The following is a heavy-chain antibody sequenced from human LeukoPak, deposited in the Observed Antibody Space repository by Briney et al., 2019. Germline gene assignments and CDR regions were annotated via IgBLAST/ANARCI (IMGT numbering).Heavy chain of an antibody. CDR3: IRGMDV. J-gene: IGHJ6*02. CDR1: GFIFSSYW. V-gene: IGHV3-7*04. CDR2: IKPDGSET. Sequence: GGSLRLSCAASGFIFSSYWMTWVRQAPGKGLEWVANIKPDGSETYYVGSVKGRFTIPRDNAKNSLYLQMNSLRAEDTAVYYCIRGMDVWGQGTTVTVSS.